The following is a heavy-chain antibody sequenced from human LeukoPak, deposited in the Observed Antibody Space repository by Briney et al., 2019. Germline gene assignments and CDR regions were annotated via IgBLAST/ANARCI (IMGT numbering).Heavy chain of an antibody. V-gene: IGHV1-2*02. CDR2: INPNSGGT. Sequence: ASVKVSCKASGYTFTGYFIHWMRQAPGQGLEWMGWINPNSGGTNSAQKFQGRVTMTRDTSISTAYMELSRLRSDDTAVYYCAKDHAVTSNFDYWGQGTLVTVSS. J-gene: IGHJ4*02. D-gene: IGHD4-17*01. CDR3: AKDHAVTSNFDY. CDR1: GYTFTGYF.